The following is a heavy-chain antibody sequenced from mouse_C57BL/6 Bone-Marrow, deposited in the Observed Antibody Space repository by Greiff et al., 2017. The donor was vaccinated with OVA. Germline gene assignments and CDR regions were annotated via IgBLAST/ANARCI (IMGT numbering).Heavy chain of an antibody. CDR2: ISYDGSN. V-gene: IGHV3-6*01. CDR1: GYSITSGYY. D-gene: IGHD3-1*01. J-gene: IGHJ2*01. Sequence: EVQLKESGPGLVKPSQSLSLTCSVTGYSITSGYYWNWIRQFPGNKLEWMGYISYDGSNNYNPSLKNRISITRDTSKNQFCLKLNSVTTEDTATYYCARDLGGYYFDYWGQGTTLTVSS. CDR3: ARDLGGYYFDY.